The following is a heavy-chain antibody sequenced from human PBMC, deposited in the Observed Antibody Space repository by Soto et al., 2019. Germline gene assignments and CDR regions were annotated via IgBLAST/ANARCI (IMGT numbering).Heavy chain of an antibody. CDR1: GYTFTSYY. CDR3: ARVRLLGGGNYGDDDFDI. Sequence: ASVKVSCKASGYTFTSYYMHWVRQAPGQGLEWMGIINPSGGSTSYAQKFQGRVTMTRDTSTSTVYMELSSLRSEDTAVYYCARVRLLGGGNYGDDDFDIWGQGTMATVSS. J-gene: IGHJ3*02. D-gene: IGHD4-4*01. CDR2: INPSGGST. V-gene: IGHV1-46*01.